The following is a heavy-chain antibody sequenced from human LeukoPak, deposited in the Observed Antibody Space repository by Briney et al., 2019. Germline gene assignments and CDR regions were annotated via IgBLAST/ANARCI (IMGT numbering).Heavy chain of an antibody. D-gene: IGHD2-8*01. CDR1: GGTFSSYA. CDR2: IIPIFGTA. Sequence: GASVKVSCKASGGTFSSYAISWVRQAPGQGLEWMGGIIPIFGTANYAQKFQGRVTITTDESTSTAYMELSSLRSEDTAVYYCARLAREVVLMVYATYYYYMDVWGKGTTVTVSS. CDR3: ARLAREVVLMVYATYYYYMDV. V-gene: IGHV1-69*05. J-gene: IGHJ6*03.